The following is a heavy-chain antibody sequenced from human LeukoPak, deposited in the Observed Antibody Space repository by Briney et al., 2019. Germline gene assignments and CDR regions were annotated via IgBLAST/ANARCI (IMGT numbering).Heavy chain of an antibody. CDR3: ARARGDILTGYYYGY. V-gene: IGHV4-34*01. CDR1: GGSFSGYY. J-gene: IGHJ4*02. CDR2: INHSGST. D-gene: IGHD3-9*01. Sequence: PSETLSLTCAVYGGSFSGYYWRWIRQPPGKGLEWIGEINHSGSTNYNPSLKSRVTISVDTSRNQFSLKLSSVTAADTAVYYCARARGDILTGYYYGYWGQGTLVTVSS.